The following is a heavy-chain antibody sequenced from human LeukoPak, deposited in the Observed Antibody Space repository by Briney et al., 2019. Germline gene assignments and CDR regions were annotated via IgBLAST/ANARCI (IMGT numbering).Heavy chain of an antibody. CDR2: IYSGGST. D-gene: IGHD3-10*01. CDR3: AIDNQRGEGGMDV. J-gene: IGHJ6*02. V-gene: IGHV3-66*01. CDR1: GFAVSSSY. Sequence: GWLLRLSCAASGFAVSSSYMSWVRQAPRKGLEWVLVIYSGGSTYYADSVKGRFTISRDNSKNTLYLQMNSLRAEATAMYYCAIDNQRGEGGMDVWGQGTTVTVSS.